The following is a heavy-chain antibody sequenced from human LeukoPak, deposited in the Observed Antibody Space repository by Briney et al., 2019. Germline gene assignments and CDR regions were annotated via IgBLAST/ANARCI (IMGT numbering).Heavy chain of an antibody. Sequence: GASVKVSCKASGGTFSSYAISWVRQAPGQGLEWMGGIIPIFGTANYAQKFQGRVTITADESTSTAYMELNSLRAEDTAVYYCARDWEGSGLPGLFDYWGQGVLVTVSS. J-gene: IGHJ4*02. D-gene: IGHD6-19*01. CDR3: ARDWEGSGLPGLFDY. V-gene: IGHV1-69*13. CDR2: IIPIFGTA. CDR1: GGTFSSYA.